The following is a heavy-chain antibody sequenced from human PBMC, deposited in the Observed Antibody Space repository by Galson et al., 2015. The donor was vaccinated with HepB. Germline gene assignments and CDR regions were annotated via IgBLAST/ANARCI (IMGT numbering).Heavy chain of an antibody. Sequence: SLRLSCAASGFTFSSYAMHWVRQAPGKGLEWVAVISYDGSNKYYADSVKGRFTISRDNSKNTLYLQMNSLRAEDTAVYYCARDDKYYDSSGYFPLDYWGQGTLVTVSS. CDR1: GFTFSSYA. CDR3: ARDDKYYDSSGYFPLDY. CDR2: ISYDGSNK. J-gene: IGHJ4*02. V-gene: IGHV3-30-3*01. D-gene: IGHD3-22*01.